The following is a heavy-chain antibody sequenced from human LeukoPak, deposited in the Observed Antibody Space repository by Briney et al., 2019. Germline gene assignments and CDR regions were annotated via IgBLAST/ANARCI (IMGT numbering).Heavy chain of an antibody. CDR3: ARGLYPDGAFVI. CDR2: ISYSGIH. D-gene: IGHD3-16*02. V-gene: IGHV4-59*08. CDR1: GDSISNYY. Sequence: SETLSLTCTVSGDSISNYYWIWIRQPPGKGLEGIGYISYSGIHNYNPSLKSRVTISLDTSKNHFSLEMRSVTAADTAVYYCARGLYPDGAFVIWGGGTRDSVST. J-gene: IGHJ3*02.